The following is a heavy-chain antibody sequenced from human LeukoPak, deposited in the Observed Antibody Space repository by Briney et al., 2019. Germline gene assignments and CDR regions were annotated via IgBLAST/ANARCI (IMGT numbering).Heavy chain of an antibody. CDR3: TTGNWGPY. D-gene: IGHD7-27*01. J-gene: IGHJ4*02. CDR1: GFTFSDAW. V-gene: IGHV3-15*07. CDR2: IKRKTDGGTT. Sequence: GGSLRLSCAASGFTFSDAWMNWVRQAPGKGLEWVGRIKRKTDGGTTDYAAPVKGRFTILRDDSKNTLYLQMNSLKTEDTAVYYCTTGNWGPYWGQGTLVTVSS.